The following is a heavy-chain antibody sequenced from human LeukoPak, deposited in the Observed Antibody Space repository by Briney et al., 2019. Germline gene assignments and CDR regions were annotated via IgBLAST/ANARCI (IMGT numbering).Heavy chain of an antibody. CDR2: ISGSGGST. V-gene: IGHV3-23*01. Sequence: PGGSLRLSCAASGFTFSSYAMSWVRQAPGKGLEWVSAISGSGGSTYYADSVEGRFTISRDNSKNTLYLQMNSLRAEDTAVYYCAKGVDYYDSSGYPLYYMDVWGKGTTVTVSS. CDR1: GFTFSSYA. J-gene: IGHJ6*03. CDR3: AKGVDYYDSSGYPLYYMDV. D-gene: IGHD3-22*01.